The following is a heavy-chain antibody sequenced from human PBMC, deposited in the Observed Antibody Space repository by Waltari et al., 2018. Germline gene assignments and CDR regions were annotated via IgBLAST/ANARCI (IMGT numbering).Heavy chain of an antibody. CDR3: ARVAELERWSYFDY. CDR2: MNPNSGNT. V-gene: IGHV1-8*03. J-gene: IGHJ4*02. Sequence: QVQLVQSGAEVKKPGASVKVSCKASGYTFTSYDINWVRQATGQGLEWMGWMNPNSGNTGYAQKCQGRVTITRNTSISTAYMELSSLRSEDTAVYYCARVAELERWSYFDYWGQGTLVTVSS. D-gene: IGHD1-1*01. CDR1: GYTFTSYD.